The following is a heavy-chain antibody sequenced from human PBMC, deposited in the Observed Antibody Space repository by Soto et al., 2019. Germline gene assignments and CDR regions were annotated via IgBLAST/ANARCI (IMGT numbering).Heavy chain of an antibody. CDR1: GGSISSYY. V-gene: IGHV4-59*01. CDR3: AREDKVIVPPRRWLDP. Sequence: QVQLQELGPGLVKPSETLSLPCTVSGGSISSYYLSWIRQPPGEGLEWIGYIYDSRSTNYNHSLKSRITKSVDKSKNPSAQKLNSVTSSDTAMYYSAREDKVIVPPRRWLDPKGQRNLVTVAS. D-gene: IGHD2-2*01. CDR2: IYDSRST. J-gene: IGHJ5*02.